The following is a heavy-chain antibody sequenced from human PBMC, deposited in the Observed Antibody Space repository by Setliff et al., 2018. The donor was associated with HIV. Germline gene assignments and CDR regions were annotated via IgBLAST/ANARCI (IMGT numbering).Heavy chain of an antibody. V-gene: IGHV1-2*02. Sequence: GASVKVSCKASGYTFSSYGVNWVRQAPGQGLEWMGIINPTGGSTSYAQKFQGRVTMTRDTSITTAYMELTRLTSDDTAVYYCARGSSWYAPFDYWGQGTLVTVSS. D-gene: IGHD6-13*01. CDR1: GYTFSSYG. CDR3: ARGSSWYAPFDY. CDR2: INPTGGST. J-gene: IGHJ4*02.